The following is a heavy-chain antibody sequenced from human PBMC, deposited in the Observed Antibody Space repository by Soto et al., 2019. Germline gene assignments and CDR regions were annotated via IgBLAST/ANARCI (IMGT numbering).Heavy chain of an antibody. J-gene: IGHJ4*02. CDR1: GFTFSNYA. Sequence: ESVGGLVQPGGSLRLSCGVSGFTFSNYAMSWVRQAPGKGLEWVSGISDSGGSTYYADSVKGRFTISRDNYKNTLYLQMNSLRPEDTAVYYCAKSRRSGGSCYDYWGQGTLVTVSS. D-gene: IGHD2-15*01. V-gene: IGHV3-23*01. CDR2: ISDSGGST. CDR3: AKSRRSGGSCYDY.